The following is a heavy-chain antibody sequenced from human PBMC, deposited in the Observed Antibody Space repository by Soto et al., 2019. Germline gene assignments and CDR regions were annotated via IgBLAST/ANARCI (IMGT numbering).Heavy chain of an antibody. V-gene: IGHV3-64D*08. CDR3: VKGVGYSYVFPRYFDY. J-gene: IGHJ4*02. D-gene: IGHD5-18*01. CDR1: GFTFSSYA. CDR2: ISSNGGST. Sequence: EVQLVESGGGLVQPGGSLRLSCSASGFTFSSYAMHWVRQAPGKGLEYVSAISSNGGSTYYADSVKGRFTISRDNSKNSLYLQMSSLRAEDTAVYYCVKGVGYSYVFPRYFDYWGQGTLVTVSS.